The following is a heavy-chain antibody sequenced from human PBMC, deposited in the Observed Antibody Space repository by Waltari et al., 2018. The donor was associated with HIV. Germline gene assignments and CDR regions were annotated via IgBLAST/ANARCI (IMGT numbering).Heavy chain of an antibody. CDR3: ARRLLVGSTEGAGDY. J-gene: IGHJ4*02. CDR1: GGSISSPHYS. Sequence: QLQLQESGPGLVKPSETLSITCTVSGGSISSPHYSWGCIRQPPNKGREWIGSISYHWNTYYNPSLKSRVTISVDTSKNQFSLKVSSVIAADTAVYYCARRLLVGSTEGAGDYWGQGTLVTVSS. D-gene: IGHD1-26*01. CDR2: ISYHWNT. V-gene: IGHV4-39*01.